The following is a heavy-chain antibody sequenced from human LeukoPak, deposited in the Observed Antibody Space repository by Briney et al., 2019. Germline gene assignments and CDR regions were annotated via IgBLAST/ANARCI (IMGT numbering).Heavy chain of an antibody. CDR1: GFTFSSYN. Sequence: PGGSLRLSCAASGFTFSSYNMNWVRQAPGKRLEWVSSISSSSSYIYYADSVKGRFTTSRDNAKNSLYLQMSSLRAEDTAVYYCARLYDILTGAFDYWGQGTLVTVSS. CDR2: ISSSSSYI. CDR3: ARLYDILTGAFDY. V-gene: IGHV3-21*01. J-gene: IGHJ4*02. D-gene: IGHD3-9*01.